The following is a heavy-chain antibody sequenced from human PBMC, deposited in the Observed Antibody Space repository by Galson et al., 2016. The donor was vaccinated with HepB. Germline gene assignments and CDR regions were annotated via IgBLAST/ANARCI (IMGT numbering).Heavy chain of an antibody. V-gene: IGHV6-1*01. J-gene: IGHJ5*02. CDR2: TYYRSKWYN. D-gene: IGHD2-2*01. Sequence: CAISGDSVSSNSAAWNWIRQSPSRGLEWLGRTYYRSKWYNDYAVSVKSRITINPDTSKNQFSLKLNSVTAADTAIYYCAKSGGYCGATRCHVQWFDPWGQGTLVTVSS. CDR3: AKSGGYCGATRCHVQWFDP. CDR1: GDSVSSNSAA.